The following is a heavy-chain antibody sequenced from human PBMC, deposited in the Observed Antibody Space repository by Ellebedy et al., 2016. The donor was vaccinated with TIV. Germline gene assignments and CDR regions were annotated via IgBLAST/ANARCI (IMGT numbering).Heavy chain of an antibody. CDR2: IYPGDSDT. CDR1: GYSFTSYW. D-gene: IGHD4-23*01. Sequence: PGGSLRLSCKGSGYSFTSYWIGWVRQMPGKGLEWMGIIYPGDSDTRYSPSFQGQVTISADKSISTAYLQWSSLKASDTAMYYCARQSFHDYGGIGPYDAFDIWGQGTMVTVSS. CDR3: ARQSFHDYGGIGPYDAFDI. J-gene: IGHJ3*02. V-gene: IGHV5-51*01.